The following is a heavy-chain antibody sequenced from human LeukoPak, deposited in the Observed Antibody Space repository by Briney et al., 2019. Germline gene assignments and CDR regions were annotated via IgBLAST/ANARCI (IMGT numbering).Heavy chain of an antibody. CDR3: ARRFLNSHPIYYYMDV. J-gene: IGHJ6*03. V-gene: IGHV1-18*01. CDR2: ISGKTGNI. D-gene: IGHD2-21*01. Sequence: ASVKVSCKASGYNFLNYGTSWVRQAPGQGLGWMGWISGKTGNINYAQKFQARATMTRDTSTSTAYMELRSLRSDDTAVYFCARRFLNSHPIYYYMDVWAKGTTVIVSS. CDR1: GYNFLNYG.